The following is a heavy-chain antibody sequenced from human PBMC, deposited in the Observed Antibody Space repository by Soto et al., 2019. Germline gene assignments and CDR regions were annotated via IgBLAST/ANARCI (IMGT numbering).Heavy chain of an antibody. CDR1: GFTFSNYW. D-gene: IGHD3-3*01. Sequence: GASLRPSFETPGFTFSNYWMIWVRQAPGKWLDWVANIKQDGSEKYYVDSVKGRFTISRDNAKNSLYLQMNSLRAEDTAVYYCAREFAEGFLEWLLVDRSYYYYGMDVWGQGT. CDR3: AREFAEGFLEWLLVDRSYYYYGMDV. V-gene: IGHV3-7*01. CDR2: IKQDGSEK. J-gene: IGHJ6*02.